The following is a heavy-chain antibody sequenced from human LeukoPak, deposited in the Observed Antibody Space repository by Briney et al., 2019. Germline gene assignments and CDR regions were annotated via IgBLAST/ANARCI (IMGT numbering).Heavy chain of an antibody. CDR3: ARSYGSGSNLGDAFDI. Sequence: SQTLSLTCTVSGGSISSGDYYWSWIRQPPGKGLEWIGYIYYSGSTYYNPSLKSRVTISVDTSKNQFSLKLSSVTAADTAVYYCARSYGSGSNLGDAFDIWGQGTMVTVSS. V-gene: IGHV4-30-4*01. CDR1: GGSISSGDYY. J-gene: IGHJ3*02. D-gene: IGHD3-10*01. CDR2: IYYSGST.